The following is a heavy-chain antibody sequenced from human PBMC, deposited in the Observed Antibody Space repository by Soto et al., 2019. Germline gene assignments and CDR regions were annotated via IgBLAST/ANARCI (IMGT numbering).Heavy chain of an antibody. J-gene: IGHJ3*02. CDR1: GGSISSGDYY. CDR3: ARQTDSYYTFDAFDI. D-gene: IGHD3-22*01. Sequence: SETLSFTCTVSGGSISSGDYYWSWIRQPPGKGLEWIGYIYYSGSTYYNPSLKSRVTISVDTSKNQFSLKLSSVTAADTAVYYCARQTDSYYTFDAFDIWGQGTMVT. V-gene: IGHV4-30-4*01. CDR2: IYYSGST.